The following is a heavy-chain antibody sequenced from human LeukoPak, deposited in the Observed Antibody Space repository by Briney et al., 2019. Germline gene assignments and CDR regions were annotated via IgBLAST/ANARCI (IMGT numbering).Heavy chain of an antibody. D-gene: IGHD3-10*01. Sequence: TSETLSLTCAVSGGSISSSNWWSWVRQPPGKGLEWIGEIYHSGSTNYNPSLKSRVTISVDKSKNQFSLKLSSVTAADTAVYYCASSTGRSHYYMDVWGKGTTVTVSS. V-gene: IGHV4-4*02. CDR2: IYHSGST. CDR3: ASSTGRSHYYMDV. CDR1: GGSISSSNW. J-gene: IGHJ6*03.